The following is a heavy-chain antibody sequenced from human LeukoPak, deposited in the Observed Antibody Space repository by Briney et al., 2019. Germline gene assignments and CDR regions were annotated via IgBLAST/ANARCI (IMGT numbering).Heavy chain of an antibody. J-gene: IGHJ4*02. V-gene: IGHV3-30*02. D-gene: IGHD3-10*01. CDR3: AKVRFGVMARYYFDY. CDR1: GFTFSSYG. CDR2: IRYDGSNK. Sequence: GGSLRLSCAASGFTFSSYGMHWVRQAPGKGLEWVAFIRYDGSNKYYADSVKGRFTISRDNSKNTLYLQMNSLRAEDTAVYYCAKVRFGVMARYYFDYWGQGTLVTVSS.